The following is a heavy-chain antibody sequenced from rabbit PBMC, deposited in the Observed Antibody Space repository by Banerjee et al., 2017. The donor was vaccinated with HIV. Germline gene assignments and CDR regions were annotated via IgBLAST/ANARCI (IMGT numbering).Heavy chain of an antibody. CDR2: IGTTSGGT. Sequence: QSLEESGGDLVKPGASLTLTCTASGFSFSTNYYMCWVRQAPGKGLEWIACIGTTSGGTWYASWAKGRFTISKTSSTTVTLQMTSLTAADTATYFCARFVDYAGYGYGAFDPRGQGTLVTVS. CDR3: ARFVDYAGYGYGAFDP. CDR1: GFSFSTNYY. D-gene: IGHD6-1*01. V-gene: IGHV1S40*01. J-gene: IGHJ2*01.